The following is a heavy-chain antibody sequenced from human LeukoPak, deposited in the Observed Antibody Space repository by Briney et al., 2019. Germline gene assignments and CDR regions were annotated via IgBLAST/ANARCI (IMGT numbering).Heavy chain of an antibody. CDR3: AKVRVVYNWNYAYYFDD. D-gene: IGHD1-7*01. CDR1: GFTFTNAW. J-gene: IGHJ4*02. CDR2: IKSKTHGGTT. V-gene: IGHV3-15*01. Sequence: SGGSLRLSCVASGFTFTNAWLRWVRQAPGKGLEWVGHIKSKTHGGTTDYAAPVNGRFSISRDDSKNTLYLQMNSLRAEDTAVYYCAKVRVVYNWNYAYYFDDWGQGTLVTVSS.